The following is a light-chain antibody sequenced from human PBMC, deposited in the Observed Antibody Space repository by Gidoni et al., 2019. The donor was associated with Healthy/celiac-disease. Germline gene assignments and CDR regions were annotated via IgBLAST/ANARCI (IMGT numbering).Light chain of an antibody. Sequence: SYVLTQPPSVSVAPGKTARITCGGNNIGSKSVHWYQQKPGQAPVLVIYYDSDRPSGIHERFSGSNSGNTATLTISRVEAGDEADYYCQVWDSSSDQLVFGGGTKLTVL. CDR2: YDS. J-gene: IGLJ2*01. CDR3: QVWDSSSDQLV. CDR1: NIGSKS. V-gene: IGLV3-21*04.